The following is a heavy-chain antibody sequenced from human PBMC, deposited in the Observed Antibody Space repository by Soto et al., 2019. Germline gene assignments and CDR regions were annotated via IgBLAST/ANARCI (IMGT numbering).Heavy chain of an antibody. V-gene: IGHV4-30-4*01. D-gene: IGHD6-13*01. CDR2: IYYSGST. CDR3: AREVAAAGYDAFDI. J-gene: IGHJ3*02. Sequence: TLPLPHTVFWGPIRSGDYHRSLIRQPPGKGLEWIGYIYYSGSTYYNPSLKSRVTISVDTSKNQFSLKLSSVTAADTAVYYCAREVAAAGYDAFDIWGQGTMVTVSS. CDR1: WGPIRSGDYH.